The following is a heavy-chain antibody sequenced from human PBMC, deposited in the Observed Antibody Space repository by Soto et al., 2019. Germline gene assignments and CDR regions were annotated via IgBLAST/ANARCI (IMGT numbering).Heavy chain of an antibody. Sequence: ESGGGVVQPGRSLRLSCAASGFTFSSYGMHWVRQAPGKGLEWVAVIWYDGSNKYYADSVKGRFTISRDNSKNTLYLQMNSLRAEDTAVYYCARDGIAAAGTGDFDYWAREPWSPSPQ. CDR1: GFTFSSYG. J-gene: IGHJ4*02. D-gene: IGHD6-13*01. CDR2: IWYDGSNK. CDR3: ARDGIAAAGTGDFDY. V-gene: IGHV3-33*01.